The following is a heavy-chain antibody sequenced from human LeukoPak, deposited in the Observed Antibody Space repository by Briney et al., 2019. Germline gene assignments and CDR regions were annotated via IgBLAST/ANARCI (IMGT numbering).Heavy chain of an antibody. CDR3: ARDSPTHCGGDCYHDY. V-gene: IGHV3-21*01. D-gene: IGHD2-21*02. Sequence: GGSLRLSCAASGFTFSSYSMNWVRQAPGKRLEWVSSISSSSSYIYYADSVKGRFTISRDNAKNSLYLQMNSLRAEDTAVYYCARDSPTHCGGDCYHDYWGQGTLVTVSS. CDR2: ISSSSSYI. CDR1: GFTFSSYS. J-gene: IGHJ4*02.